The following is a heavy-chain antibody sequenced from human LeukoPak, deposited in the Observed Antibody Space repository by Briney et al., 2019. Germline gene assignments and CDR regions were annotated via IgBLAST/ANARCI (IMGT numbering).Heavy chain of an antibody. CDR1: GFTVSSNY. CDR3: ARCGRFSSGWYGLDY. V-gene: IGHV3-53*01. D-gene: IGHD6-19*01. J-gene: IGHJ4*02. Sequence: GGSLRLSCAASGFTVSSNYMSWVRQAPGKGLEWVSVIYSGGSTYYADSVKGRFTISRDNPKNTLYLQMNSLRAEDTAVYYCARCGRFSSGWYGLDYWGQGTLVTVSS. CDR2: IYSGGST.